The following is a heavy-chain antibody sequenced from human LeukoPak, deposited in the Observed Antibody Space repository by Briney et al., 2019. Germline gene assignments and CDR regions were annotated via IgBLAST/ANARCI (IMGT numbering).Heavy chain of an antibody. J-gene: IGHJ5*02. CDR2: MNTYSGKT. CDR1: GYTFTSYD. Sequence: ASVKVSCEASGYTFTSYDIHWVRQATGQGLEWMGWMNTYSGKTSYAQKLQDRVTMSRNTSISTVYMELSSLRSEDTAVYYCARGSDYGDYGLRGLDPWGQGTLVTVSS. V-gene: IGHV1-8*01. D-gene: IGHD4-17*01. CDR3: ARGSDYGDYGLRGLDP.